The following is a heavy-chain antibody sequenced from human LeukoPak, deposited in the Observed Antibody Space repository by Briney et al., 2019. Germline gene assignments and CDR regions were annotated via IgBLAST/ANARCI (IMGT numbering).Heavy chain of an antibody. J-gene: IGHJ5*02. Sequence: SETLSLTCTVSGGSISSYYWSWIRQPAGKGLEWIGRIYTSGSTNYNPSLKSRVTMSVDTSKNQFSLKLSSVTAADTAVYYCARGGSTVTTYNWFDPWGQGTLVTVSS. D-gene: IGHD4-17*01. CDR1: GGSISSYY. CDR3: ARGGSTVTTYNWFDP. V-gene: IGHV4-4*07. CDR2: IYTSGST.